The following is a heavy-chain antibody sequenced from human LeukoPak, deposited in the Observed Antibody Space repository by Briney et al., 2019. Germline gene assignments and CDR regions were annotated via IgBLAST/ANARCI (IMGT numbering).Heavy chain of an antibody. D-gene: IGHD1-20*01. Sequence: PGGSLRLSCAGSGSTFSSYNMQWVRQPPGKGMEWVSCIHSSTIYKYFADSLKGRFIISRDNTKNSLYLQMNGLRAEDTAVYYCARAANNSDAFDVWGQGTMVTVSS. CDR2: IHSSTIYK. CDR1: GSTFSSYN. CDR3: ARAANNSDAFDV. V-gene: IGHV3-21*01. J-gene: IGHJ3*01.